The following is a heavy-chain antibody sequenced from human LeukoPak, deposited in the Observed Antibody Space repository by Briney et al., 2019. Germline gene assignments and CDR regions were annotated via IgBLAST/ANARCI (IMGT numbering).Heavy chain of an antibody. Sequence: ASVKVSCKASGYTFTSYYMHWVRQAPGQGLEWMGIINPSGGSTSYAQKFQGRVTMTRDTSISAAYMELSRLRSDDTAVYYCARGKGLRFLEWLYNWFDPWGQGTLVTVSS. V-gene: IGHV1-46*01. D-gene: IGHD3-3*01. J-gene: IGHJ5*02. CDR2: INPSGGST. CDR1: GYTFTSYY. CDR3: ARGKGLRFLEWLYNWFDP.